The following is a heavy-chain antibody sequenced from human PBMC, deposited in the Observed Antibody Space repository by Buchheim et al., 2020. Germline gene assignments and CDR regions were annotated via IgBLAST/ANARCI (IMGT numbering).Heavy chain of an antibody. CDR2: VYYNGGT. CDR3: ARVARSSGIDY. J-gene: IGHJ4*02. Sequence: QVQLQESGPGLVKPSETLSLTCTVSGGSVSSGSHYWSWVRQPPGKGLEWIGYVYYNGGTNYNPSLKSRVTISIDTSKDQFSLRLRSVSAADTAAYYCARVARSSGIDYWGQGTL. CDR1: GGSVSSGSHY. D-gene: IGHD3-22*01. V-gene: IGHV4-61*01.